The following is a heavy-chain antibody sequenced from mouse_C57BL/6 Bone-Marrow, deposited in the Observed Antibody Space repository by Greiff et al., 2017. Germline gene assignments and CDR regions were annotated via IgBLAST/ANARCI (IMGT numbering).Heavy chain of an antibody. D-gene: IGHD1-1*02. Sequence: EVKLVESGTVLARPGASVKMSCKTSGYTFTSYWMHWVKQRPGQGLEWIGAIYPGNSDTSYNQKFKGQAKLTAVTSASTTYMELSSLTEEDSAVYYCTGSVLWLVVAYWGQGTLVTVSA. CDR3: TGSVLWLVVAY. CDR2: IYPGNSDT. CDR1: GYTFTSYW. J-gene: IGHJ3*01. V-gene: IGHV1-5*01.